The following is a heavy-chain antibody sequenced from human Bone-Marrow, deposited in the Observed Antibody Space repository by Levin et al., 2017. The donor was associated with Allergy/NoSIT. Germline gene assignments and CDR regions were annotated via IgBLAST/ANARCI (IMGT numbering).Heavy chain of an antibody. J-gene: IGHJ4*02. CDR3: AKTSRSSMDPDY. Sequence: GGSLRLSCAASGFTFSSFWMSWVRQAPGKGLEWVTNIKQDGSEQYYLDSVRGRFTISRDNAENSLYLQMNSLRVEDTAVYYCAKTSRSSMDPDYWGQGTLVTVSS. CDR1: GFTFSSFW. D-gene: IGHD6-6*01. V-gene: IGHV3-7*01. CDR2: IKQDGSEQ.